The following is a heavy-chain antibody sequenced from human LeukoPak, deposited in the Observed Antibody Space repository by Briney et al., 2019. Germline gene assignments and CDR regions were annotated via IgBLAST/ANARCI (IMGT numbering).Heavy chain of an antibody. CDR2: INHSGST. CDR1: GGSFSGYY. V-gene: IGHV4-34*01. J-gene: IGHJ4*02. D-gene: IGHD6-13*01. Sequence: YPSETLSLTCAVYGGSFSGYYWSWIRQPPGKGLEWIGEINHSGSTNYNPSLKSRVTISVDTSKNQFSLKLSSVTAADTAVYYCARGSAAGVGYWGQGTLVTVSS. CDR3: ARGSAAGVGY.